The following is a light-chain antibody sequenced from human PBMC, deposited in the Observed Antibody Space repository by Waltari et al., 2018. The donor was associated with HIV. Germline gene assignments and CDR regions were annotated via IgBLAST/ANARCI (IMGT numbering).Light chain of an antibody. V-gene: IGLV1-40*01. CDR3: QSYDSSLSGVV. CDR1: SSNIGAGYD. J-gene: IGLJ2*01. Sequence: QSVLTQPPSVSGAPGQRVTISCTGSSSNIGAGYDVHWYQQLPGTAPKLLIYGNRYRPSGVPDRFSGSKSGTSASLAITGLQAEDEADYYCQSYDSSLSGVVFGGGTRLTVL. CDR2: GNR.